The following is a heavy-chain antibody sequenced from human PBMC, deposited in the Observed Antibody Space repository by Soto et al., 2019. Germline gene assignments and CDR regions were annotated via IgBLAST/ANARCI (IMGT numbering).Heavy chain of an antibody. Sequence: TSETLSLTCTVSGGSISSSSYYWGWIRQPPGKGLEWIGSIYYSGSTYYNPSLKSRGTISVDTSKNQFSLKLSSVTAADTAVYYCARHITSGYSSCWYQGDYYYYDMDFWGKGTTVTVSS. CDR1: GGSISSSSYY. V-gene: IGHV4-39*01. J-gene: IGHJ6*04. CDR3: ARHITSGYSSCWYQGDYYYYDMDF. D-gene: IGHD6-13*01. CDR2: IYYSGST.